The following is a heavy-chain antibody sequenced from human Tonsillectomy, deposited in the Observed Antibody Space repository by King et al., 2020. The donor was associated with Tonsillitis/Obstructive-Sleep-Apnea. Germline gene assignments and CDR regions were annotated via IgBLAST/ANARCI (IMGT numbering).Heavy chain of an antibody. CDR3: ARDSMSHYFDSSTYYTFDY. J-gene: IGHJ4*02. Sequence: VQLVESGAEVKKPGASVKVSCKASGYTFTSYGISWVRQPPGQGLEWMGWISAYNGDTNYAQKLQGRVTMTTDTSTSTAYMELRSLRSDDTAVYYCARDSMSHYFDSSTYYTFDYWGQGTLVTVSS. CDR2: ISAYNGDT. V-gene: IGHV1-18*01. CDR1: GYTFTSYG. D-gene: IGHD3-22*01.